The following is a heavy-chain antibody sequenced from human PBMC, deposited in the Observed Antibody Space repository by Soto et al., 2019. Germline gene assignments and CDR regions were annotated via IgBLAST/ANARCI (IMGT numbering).Heavy chain of an antibody. CDR2: IYWNDDK. Sequence: SGPTLVKPTQTLTLTCTFSGFSLSTSGVGVGWIRQPPGKALEWLALIYWNDDKRYSPSLKSRLTITKDTSKNQVVLTMTNMDPVDTATYYCAHGRSTHFDWLSPYFDYWGQGTLVTVSS. CDR1: GFSLSTSGVG. CDR3: AHGRSTHFDWLSPYFDY. D-gene: IGHD3-9*01. J-gene: IGHJ4*02. V-gene: IGHV2-5*01.